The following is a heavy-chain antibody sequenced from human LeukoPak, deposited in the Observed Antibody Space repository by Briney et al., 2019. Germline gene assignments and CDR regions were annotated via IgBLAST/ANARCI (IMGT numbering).Heavy chain of an antibody. CDR2: ISAYNGNT. Sequence: ASVKVSCKASGYTFTNYGISWVRQAPGQGLEWMGWISAYNGNTNYAQKLQGRVTMTTDTSTSTAYMELRSLRSDDTAVYYCARDEGDSSGWIRPFDYWGQGTLVTVSS. D-gene: IGHD6-19*01. J-gene: IGHJ4*02. V-gene: IGHV1-18*04. CDR3: ARDEGDSSGWIRPFDY. CDR1: GYTFTNYG.